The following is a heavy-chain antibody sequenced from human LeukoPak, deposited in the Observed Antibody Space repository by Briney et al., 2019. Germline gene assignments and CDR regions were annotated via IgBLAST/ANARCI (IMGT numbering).Heavy chain of an antibody. D-gene: IGHD3-10*01. CDR1: GFTFSNCA. J-gene: IGHJ4*02. Sequence: GGSLRLSCAASGFTFSNCAMSWVRQAPGKGVEWVSAIGGSDGVTPYADSVKGRFTVFRDNSKNTLYLEMSNLRVEDTALYYCAKRPNSDSGSYYFDHWGQGTLVTVSS. CDR3: AKRPNSDSGSYYFDH. V-gene: IGHV3-23*01. CDR2: IGGSDGVT.